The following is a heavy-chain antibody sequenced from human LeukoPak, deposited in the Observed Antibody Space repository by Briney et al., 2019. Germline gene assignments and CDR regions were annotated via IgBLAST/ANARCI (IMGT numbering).Heavy chain of an antibody. Sequence: GGSLRLSCAASGFTFSSYWMSWVRQTPEKGLEWVANIKVDGSEEYYVDSVKGRFTVSRDNAKNSLYLQMNSLRAEDTAVYYCARDSGIRTVDHWGQGTLVIVSS. CDR1: GFTFSSYW. CDR2: IKVDGSEE. V-gene: IGHV3-7*01. CDR3: ARDSGIRTVDH. D-gene: IGHD1-1*01. J-gene: IGHJ4*02.